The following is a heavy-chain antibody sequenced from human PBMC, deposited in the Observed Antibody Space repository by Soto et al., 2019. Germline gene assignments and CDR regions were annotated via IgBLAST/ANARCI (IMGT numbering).Heavy chain of an antibody. D-gene: IGHD5-12*01. V-gene: IGHV1-18*01. CDR2: ISTYSGDT. J-gene: IGHJ5*02. CDR3: ARHHGPTTSENVFDP. CDR1: GYTFFTYD. Sequence: QVHRVQSGVEVKTPGASVKVSCQASGYTFFTYDISWVRQAPGQGLAWMGWISTYSGDTKYAQKFQVRATMTTDTSTPQDYLYLRSLRSDYTALYYCARHHGPTTSENVFDPWGQGNLVNVSS.